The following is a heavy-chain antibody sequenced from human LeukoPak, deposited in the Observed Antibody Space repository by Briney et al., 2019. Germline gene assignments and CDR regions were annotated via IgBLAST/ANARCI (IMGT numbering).Heavy chain of an antibody. V-gene: IGHV4-34*01. Sequence: SETLSLTWAVYAGSFSGYYWRWIRQPPGKGREWIGEINHSGRTNYNPSLKSRVTISVDTSKNQFSLKLSSVTAADTAVYYCARGGASTPHAFDIWGQGTMVTVSS. J-gene: IGHJ3*02. CDR2: INHSGRT. D-gene: IGHD2-2*01. CDR1: AGSFSGYY. CDR3: ARGGASTPHAFDI.